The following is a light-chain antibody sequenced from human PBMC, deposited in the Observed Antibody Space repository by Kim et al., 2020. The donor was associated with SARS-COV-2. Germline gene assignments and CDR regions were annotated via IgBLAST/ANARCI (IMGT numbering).Light chain of an antibody. CDR1: SSDVGGYNY. Sequence: QSALTQPHSVSGSPGQSVTISCTGTSSDVGGYNYVSWYQQHPGKAPKLMIYDVSKRPSGVPDRFSGSKSGNTASLTISGLQAEDEADYYCCSYAGSPVFGGGTQLTVL. J-gene: IGLJ2*01. CDR3: CSYAGSPV. V-gene: IGLV2-11*01. CDR2: DVS.